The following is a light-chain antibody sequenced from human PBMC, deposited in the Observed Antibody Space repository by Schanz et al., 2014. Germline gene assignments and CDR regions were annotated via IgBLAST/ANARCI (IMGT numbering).Light chain of an antibody. CDR2: DTS. J-gene: IGKJ1*01. CDR1: QTVGTY. Sequence: PGERATLSCRASQTVGTYLAWYQQRPGQAPRLVIYDTSNRATGVPARFSGSGSGTEFTLTISSLEPEDFAVYYCQQRSNWPPWTFGQGTKVEIK. CDR3: QQRSNWPPWT. V-gene: IGKV3-11*01.